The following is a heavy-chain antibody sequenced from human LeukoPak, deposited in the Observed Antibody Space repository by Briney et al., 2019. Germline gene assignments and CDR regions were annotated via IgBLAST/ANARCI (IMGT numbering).Heavy chain of an antibody. J-gene: IGHJ4*02. V-gene: IGHV4-34*12. D-gene: IGHD5-12*01. Sequence: SETLSLTCAVYGGSFSGFYWTWIRQPPGKRLEWIGEIIHSGSTNYSPSLKSRVTISVDTSKNQFYLKLTSVTAADTAVYYCATDRESVAIDYWGQGTRVTVSS. CDR2: IIHSGST. CDR1: GGSFSGFY. CDR3: ATDRESVAIDY.